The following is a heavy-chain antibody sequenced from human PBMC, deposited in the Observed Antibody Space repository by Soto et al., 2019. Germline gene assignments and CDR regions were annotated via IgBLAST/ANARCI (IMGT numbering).Heavy chain of an antibody. Sequence: SETLSLTCTVSGDSISTRGNYWGWIRQPPGKGLEWIGEINHSGSTNYNPSLKSRVTISVDTSKNQFSLKLSSVTAADTAVYYCAKAAVGSGSQFVRNHYYMDVWGKGTTVTVSS. V-gene: IGHV4-39*07. D-gene: IGHD3-10*01. CDR3: AKAAVGSGSQFVRNHYYMDV. CDR1: GDSISTRGNY. J-gene: IGHJ6*03. CDR2: INHSGST.